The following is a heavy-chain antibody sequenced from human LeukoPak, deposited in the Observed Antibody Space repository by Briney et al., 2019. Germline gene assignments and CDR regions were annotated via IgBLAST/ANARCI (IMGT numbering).Heavy chain of an antibody. CDR3: ARVIDRYDSSFGY. Sequence: SETLSLTCTVSGGSISSYYWSWIRQPPGKGLEWIGYIYHSGSTYYNPSLKSRATISVDRSKNQFSLKLSSVTAADTAVYYCARVIDRYDSSFGYRGQGTLVTVSS. CDR1: GGSISSYY. V-gene: IGHV4-59*12. D-gene: IGHD3-22*01. CDR2: IYHSGST. J-gene: IGHJ4*02.